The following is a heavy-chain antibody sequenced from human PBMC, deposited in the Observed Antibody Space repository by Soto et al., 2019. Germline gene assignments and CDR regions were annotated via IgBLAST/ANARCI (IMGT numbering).Heavy chain of an antibody. J-gene: IGHJ2*01. V-gene: IGHV4-4*07. CDR2: IYTSGST. Sequence: QVQLQESGPGLVKPSETLSLTCTVSSGSISSYYWSWIRQPAGKGLEWIGRIYTSGSTNYNPSLKSRVTMSVDTSKNQFSLKLSSVTAADTAVYYCARDYSSNWKGSYWYFDLWGRGTLVTVSS. D-gene: IGHD6-13*01. CDR3: ARDYSSNWKGSYWYFDL. CDR1: SGSISSYY.